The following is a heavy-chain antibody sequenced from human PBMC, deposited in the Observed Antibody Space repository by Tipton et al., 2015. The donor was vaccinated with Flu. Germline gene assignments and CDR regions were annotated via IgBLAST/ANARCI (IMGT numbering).Heavy chain of an antibody. D-gene: IGHD2-2*01. V-gene: IGHV3-53*01. Sequence: SLRLSCAASGFTVTSSYMSWVRQAPGKGLEWVSVIYGGGTTDYADSVKGRFTISRDKSKNALYLQTSSLRAEDTAVYYCARGPQVPVWPYYYGMDVWGQGTTVTVSS. CDR1: GFTVTSSY. CDR3: ARGPQVPVWPYYYGMDV. CDR2: IYGGGTT. J-gene: IGHJ6*02.